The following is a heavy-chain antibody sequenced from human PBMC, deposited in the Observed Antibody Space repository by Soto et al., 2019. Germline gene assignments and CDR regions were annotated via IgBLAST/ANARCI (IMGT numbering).Heavy chain of an antibody. CDR3: ARDGDVNTGFGKDY. CDR2: IWYDGSNK. V-gene: IGHV3-33*01. Sequence: PVGSLRLSCAASGFTFSSYGMHWVRQAPGKGLEWVAVIWYDGSNKYYADSVKGRFTISRGNSKNTLYLQMTSLSAEDTAMYYCARDGDVNTGFGKDYWGQGTLVTVSS. D-gene: IGHD3-16*01. J-gene: IGHJ4*02. CDR1: GFTFSSYG.